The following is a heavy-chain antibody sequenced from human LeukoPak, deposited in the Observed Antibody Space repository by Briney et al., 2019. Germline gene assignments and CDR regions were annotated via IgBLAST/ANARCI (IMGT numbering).Heavy chain of an antibody. CDR1: GDFINSNNYA. V-gene: IGHV4-39*01. J-gene: IGHJ4*02. Sequence: PSETLSLTCTVSGDFINSNNYAWVWIRQPPWKGLEWIGAVYYSGTTYYNPSLKSRVTTSVDTSKKQSSLKLTSVTAADTAVYFCARQGRRVFDYWGQGTLVTVSS. CDR3: ARQGRRVFDY. CDR2: VYYSGTT.